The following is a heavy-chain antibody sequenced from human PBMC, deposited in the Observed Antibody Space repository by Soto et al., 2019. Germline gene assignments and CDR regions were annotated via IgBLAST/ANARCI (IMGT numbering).Heavy chain of an antibody. V-gene: IGHV1-24*01. Sequence: ASVKVSCKVSGYTLTELSMHWVRQAPGKGLEWMGGFDPEDGETIYAQKFQGRGTMTADTSTDTAYMELSSMRSEDTAVYYCATVLDFRRGWFDPWGQGTLVTVSS. CDR2: FDPEDGET. J-gene: IGHJ5*02. CDR1: GYTLTELS. CDR3: ATVLDFRRGWFDP. D-gene: IGHD2-21*01.